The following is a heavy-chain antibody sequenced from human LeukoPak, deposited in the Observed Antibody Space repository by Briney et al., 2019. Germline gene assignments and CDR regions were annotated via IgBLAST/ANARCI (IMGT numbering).Heavy chain of an antibody. V-gene: IGHV1-24*01. CDR2: FDPEDGET. CDR3: ARAAAGKVDYYYGMDV. D-gene: IGHD6-13*01. J-gene: IGHJ6*02. Sequence: ASVKVSCKASGYTFTGYYMHWVRQAPGKGLEWMGGFDPEDGETIYAQKFQGRVTMTEDTSTDTAYMELSSLRSEDTAVYYCARAAAGKVDYYYGMDVWGQGTTVTVSS. CDR1: GYTFTGYY.